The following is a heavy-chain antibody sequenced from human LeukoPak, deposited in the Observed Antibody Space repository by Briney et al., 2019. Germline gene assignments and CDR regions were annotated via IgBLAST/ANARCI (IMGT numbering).Heavy chain of an antibody. J-gene: IGHJ6*03. CDR1: GFPFSDYY. Sequence: GSLRLSCAASGFPFSDYYMSWIRQAPGKGLEWVSYISSSGSTIYYADSVKGRFTISRDNAKNSLYLQMNSLRGEDTAVYYCARVSGGSYYYYMDVWGKGTTVSVSS. CDR2: ISSSGSTI. V-gene: IGHV3-11*04. CDR3: ARVSGGSYYYYMDV. D-gene: IGHD2-15*01.